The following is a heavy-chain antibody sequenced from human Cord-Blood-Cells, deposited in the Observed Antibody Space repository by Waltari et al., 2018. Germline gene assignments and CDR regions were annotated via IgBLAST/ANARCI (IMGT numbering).Heavy chain of an antibody. CDR1: GYTFISYG. CDR3: AGGRVRTGNRAAVAFDI. J-gene: IGHJ3*02. CDR2: ISAYNGNT. V-gene: IGHV1-18*01. Sequence: QVQLVQSGAEVKKPGASVKVSCKASGYTFISYGISWVRQAPGQGLEWMGWISAYNGNTNYAQKLQGRVTMTTDTSTSTAYMELRSLRSDDTAVYYCAGGRVRTGNRAAVAFDILGQGTMVTVSS. D-gene: IGHD3-9*01.